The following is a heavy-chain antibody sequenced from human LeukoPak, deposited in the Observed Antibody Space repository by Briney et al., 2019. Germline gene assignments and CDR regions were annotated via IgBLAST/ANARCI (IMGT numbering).Heavy chain of an antibody. V-gene: IGHV1-69*04. CDR3: NYYDFWSGYYRDY. J-gene: IGHJ4*02. CDR2: IIPILGIA. D-gene: IGHD3-3*01. Sequence: SVKVSCKASGGTFSSYAISWVRQAPGQGLEWMGRIIPILGIANYAQKFQGRVTITADKSTSTAYMELSSLRSEDTAVYYCNYYDFWSGYYRDYWGQGTLVTVSS. CDR1: GGTFSSYA.